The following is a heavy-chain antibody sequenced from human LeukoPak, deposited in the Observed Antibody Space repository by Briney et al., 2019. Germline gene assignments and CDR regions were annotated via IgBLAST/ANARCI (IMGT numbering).Heavy chain of an antibody. V-gene: IGHV3-30*18. CDR1: GFTFSSYG. Sequence: GASLRLSCAASGFTFSSYGMHWVRQAPGKGLEWVAVISYDGSNKYYADSVKGRFTISRDNSKNTLYLQMNSLRAEDTAVYYCAKVRSTIWDGMDVWGQGTTVTVS. CDR3: AKVRSTIWDGMDV. D-gene: IGHD5/OR15-5a*01. CDR2: ISYDGSNK. J-gene: IGHJ6*02.